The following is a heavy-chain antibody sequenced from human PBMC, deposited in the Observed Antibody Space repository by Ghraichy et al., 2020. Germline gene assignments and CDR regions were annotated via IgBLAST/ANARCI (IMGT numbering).Heavy chain of an antibody. CDR2: IHHGGST. CDR1: GGSISSSNW. V-gene: IGHV4-4*02. J-gene: IGHJ4*02. D-gene: IGHD3-22*01. CDR3: ARRGTSGYYYVDY. Sequence: SETLSLTCAVSGGSISSSNWWSWVRQPPGKGLEWIGEIHHGGSTNYNPSLKSRVAISVDKSKIQFSLKLNSVTAADTAVYYCARRGTSGYYYVDYWGQGTLVTVSS.